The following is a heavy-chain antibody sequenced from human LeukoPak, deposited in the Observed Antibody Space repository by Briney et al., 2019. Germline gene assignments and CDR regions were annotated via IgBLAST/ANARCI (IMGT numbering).Heavy chain of an antibody. CDR2: IYYSGST. J-gene: IGHJ4*02. CDR1: RGSISNFY. V-gene: IGHV4-59*01. Sequence: PSETLSLTCTVSRGSISNFYWSWIRQPPGKGPEWIGYIYYSGSTNYNPSLKSRVTISVDTSKNQFSLKVNSVTVADTAVYYCARAGVYYDIDYWGQGTLVTVSS. D-gene: IGHD3-22*01. CDR3: ARAGVYYDIDY.